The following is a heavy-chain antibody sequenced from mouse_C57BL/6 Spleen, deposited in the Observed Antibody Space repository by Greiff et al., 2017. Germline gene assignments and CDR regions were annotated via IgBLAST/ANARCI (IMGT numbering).Heavy chain of an antibody. Sequence: VQLQQSGAELVRPGASVKLSCTASGFNIKDYYMHWVKQRPEQGLEWIGRIDPEDGDTEYAPKFQGKATMTADTSSNTAYLQLSSLTSEDTAVYYCTTRTWGCDGDYYAMDYWGQGTSVTVSS. CDR3: TTRTWGCDGDYYAMDY. J-gene: IGHJ4*01. CDR1: GFNIKDYY. V-gene: IGHV14-1*01. CDR2: IDPEDGDT.